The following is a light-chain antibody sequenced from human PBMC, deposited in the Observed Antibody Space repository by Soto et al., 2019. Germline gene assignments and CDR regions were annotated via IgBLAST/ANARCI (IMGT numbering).Light chain of an antibody. CDR2: EVT. V-gene: IGLV2-23*02. Sequence: SVLTQPASVSGSPRQSITISCTGTNSDVGSYNLVSWFQQHPGKAPKLVIYEVTKRPSGVSDRFSGSKSGNTASLTISGLQAEDEADYYCFSYAGGSVYVFGTGTKVTVL. J-gene: IGLJ1*01. CDR1: NSDVGSYNL. CDR3: FSYAGGSVYV.